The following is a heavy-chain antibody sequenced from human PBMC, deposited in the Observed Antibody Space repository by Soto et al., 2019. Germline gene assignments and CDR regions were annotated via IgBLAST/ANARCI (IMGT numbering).Heavy chain of an antibody. D-gene: IGHD3-10*01. CDR2: ISISSSTI. J-gene: IGHJ6*03. Sequence: EVKVVESGGGLVQPGGSLRLSCAASGFTFSTYSMTWVRQAPGKGLEWVSYISISSSTIYDADSVKGRFTISRDNAKKSLYLQMNSLRGEDTDVYYCARAISMIRGGIDVTQYFYMDVWGKGTTVTVSS. CDR3: ARAISMIRGGIDVTQYFYMDV. CDR1: GFTFSTYS. V-gene: IGHV3-48*01.